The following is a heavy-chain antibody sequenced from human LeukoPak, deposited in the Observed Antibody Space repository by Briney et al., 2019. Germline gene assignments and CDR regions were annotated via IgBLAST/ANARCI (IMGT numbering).Heavy chain of an antibody. D-gene: IGHD6-19*01. CDR3: TREGRDSSGWYGALDI. CDR2: IQNKVDGGET. Sequence: PGGSLRLSCAASGFTISNAWMTWVRQAPGKGLQGVGRIQNKVDGGETDYPAPVKGRFTISRDDSKDTLYLQMNSLKTEDTGVYYCTREGRDSSGWYGALDIWGQGTMVTVSS. V-gene: IGHV3-15*01. J-gene: IGHJ3*02. CDR1: GFTISNAW.